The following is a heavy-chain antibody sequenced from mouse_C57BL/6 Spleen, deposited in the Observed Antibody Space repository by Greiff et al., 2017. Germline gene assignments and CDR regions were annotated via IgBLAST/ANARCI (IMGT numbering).Heavy chain of an antibody. D-gene: IGHD1-1*01. Sequence: EVKLMESGGGLVKPGGSLKLSCAASGFTFSDYGMHWVRQAPEKGLEWVAYISSGSSTIYYADTVKGRFTISRDNAKKTLFLQMTSLRSEDTAMYYCARGSVAYAMDYWGQGTSVTVSS. CDR2: ISSGSSTI. V-gene: IGHV5-17*01. J-gene: IGHJ4*01. CDR1: GFTFSDYG. CDR3: ARGSVAYAMDY.